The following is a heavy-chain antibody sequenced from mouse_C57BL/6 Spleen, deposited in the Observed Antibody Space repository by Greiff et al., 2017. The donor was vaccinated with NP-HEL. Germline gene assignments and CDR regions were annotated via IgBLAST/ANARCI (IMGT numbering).Heavy chain of an antibody. CDR2: ISYDGSN. CDR1: GYSITSGYY. J-gene: IGHJ3*01. D-gene: IGHD1-1*01. CDR3: ARSAYGSSPWFAY. V-gene: IGHV3-6*01. Sequence: EVQRVESGPGLVKPSQSLSLTCSVTGYSITSGYYWNWIRQFPGNKLEWMGYISYDGSNNYNPSLKNRISITRDTSKNQFFLKLNSVTTEDTATYYCARSAYGSSPWFAYWGQGTLVTVSA.